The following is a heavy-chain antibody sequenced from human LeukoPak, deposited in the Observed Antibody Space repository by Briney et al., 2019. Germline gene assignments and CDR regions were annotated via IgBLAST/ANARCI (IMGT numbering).Heavy chain of an antibody. CDR1: GFTFSSYG. Sequence: PGGSLRLSCAASGFTFSSYGMSWVRQAPGKGLEWVSAISGSGGSTYYADSVKGRFTISRDNSKNTLYLQMNSLRAEDTAVYYCAKDVFTMVRGVTPFDYWGQGTLVTVSS. J-gene: IGHJ4*02. CDR2: ISGSGGST. CDR3: AKDVFTMVRGVTPFDY. V-gene: IGHV3-23*01. D-gene: IGHD3-10*01.